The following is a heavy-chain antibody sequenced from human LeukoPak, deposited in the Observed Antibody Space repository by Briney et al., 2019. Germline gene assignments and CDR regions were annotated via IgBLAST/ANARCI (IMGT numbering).Heavy chain of an antibody. CDR1: GDSISSYF. CDR2: THYSGST. CDR3: ARDQRRDYGDYFDN. V-gene: IGHV4-59*01. Sequence: SETLSLTCTVSGDSISSYFWSWIRQSPGKGLEWIGYTHYSGSTSYNPSLTGRVTISLDTSKNQFYLKLSSVTASDTAFYYCARDQRRDYGDYFDNWGQGTQVTGAS. J-gene: IGHJ4*02. D-gene: IGHD3-16*01.